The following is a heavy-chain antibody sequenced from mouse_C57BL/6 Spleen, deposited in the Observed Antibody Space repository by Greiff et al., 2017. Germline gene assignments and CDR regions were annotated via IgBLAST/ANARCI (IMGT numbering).Heavy chain of an antibody. CDR1: GYAFTNYL. CDR2: INPGSGGT. D-gene: IGHD2-1*01. J-gene: IGHJ2*01. Sequence: QVQLKESGAELVRPGTSVKVSCKASGYAFTNYLIEWVKQRPGQGLEWIGVINPGSGGTNYNEKFKGKATLTADKSSSTAYMQLSSLTSEDSAVYFCAREDGNYKGLLDYWGQGTTLTVSS. CDR3: AREDGNYKGLLDY. V-gene: IGHV1-54*01.